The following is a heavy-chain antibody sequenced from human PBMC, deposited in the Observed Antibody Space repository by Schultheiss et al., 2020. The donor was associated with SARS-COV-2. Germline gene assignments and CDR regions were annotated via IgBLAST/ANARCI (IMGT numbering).Heavy chain of an antibody. Sequence: GESLKISCAASGFAFSYFGIHWVRQAPGKGLEWVAVISYDGSNKYYADSVKGRFTISRDISKNTLYLQMDSLRPEDTAVYYCAKDKIATSGTSETDSWGQGTLVTVAS. CDR3: AKDKIATSGTSETDS. CDR1: GFAFSYFG. J-gene: IGHJ4*02. D-gene: IGHD6-13*01. V-gene: IGHV3-30*18. CDR2: ISYDGSNK.